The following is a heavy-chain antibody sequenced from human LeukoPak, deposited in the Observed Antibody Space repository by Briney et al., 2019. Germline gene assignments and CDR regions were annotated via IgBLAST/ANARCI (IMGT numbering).Heavy chain of an antibody. CDR3: ARVKATGAFDI. CDR2: IYSGGTT. D-gene: IGHD1-14*01. J-gene: IGHJ3*02. Sequence: PGESLRLSCAASGFTVSSNYMSWVRQAPGKGLEWVSVIYSGGTTYYADSVKGRFTISRDNSKNTLYLQMNSLRAEDTAVYYCARVKATGAFDIWGQGTMVTVSS. CDR1: GFTVSSNY. V-gene: IGHV3-53*01.